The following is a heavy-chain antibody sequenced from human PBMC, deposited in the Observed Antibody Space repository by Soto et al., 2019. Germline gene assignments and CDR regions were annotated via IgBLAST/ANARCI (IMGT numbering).Heavy chain of an antibody. CDR1: GFTFSSYW. CDR3: ARVLIVVVPAAGRYDAFDI. D-gene: IGHD2-2*01. V-gene: IGHV3-7*01. CDR2: IKQDGSEK. Sequence: LRLSCAASGFTFSSYWMSWVRQAPGKGLEWVANIKQDGSEKYYVDSVKGRFTISRDNAKNSLYLQMNSLRAEDTAVYYCARVLIVVVPAAGRYDAFDIWGQGTMVTVS. J-gene: IGHJ3*02.